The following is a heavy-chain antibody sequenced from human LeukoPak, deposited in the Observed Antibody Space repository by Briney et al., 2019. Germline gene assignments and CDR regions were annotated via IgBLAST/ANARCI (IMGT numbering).Heavy chain of an antibody. J-gene: IGHJ3*02. CDR1: GGSISSYY. CDR3: ARWGAYSSGWYLNAFDI. D-gene: IGHD6-19*01. Sequence: SETLSLTCTVSGGSISSYYWSWIRQPPGKGLEWIGYIYYSGSTNYNPSLKSRVTISVDTSKNQFSLKLSSVTAADTAVYYCARWGAYSSGWYLNAFDIWGQGTMVTVSS. V-gene: IGHV4-59*12. CDR2: IYYSGST.